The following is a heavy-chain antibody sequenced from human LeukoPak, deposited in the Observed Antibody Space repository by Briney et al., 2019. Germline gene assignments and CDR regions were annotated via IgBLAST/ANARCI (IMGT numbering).Heavy chain of an antibody. V-gene: IGHV3-48*02. CDR1: GLTFSGYS. CDR2: ISSSSSSI. D-gene: IGHD6-13*01. CDR3: ARESRYSSDY. J-gene: IGHJ4*02. Sequence: HTGGSLRPSCAASGLTFSGYSMNWVRQAPGKGLEWVSYISSSSSSIYYTDSVKGRFTISRDNAKNSLFLQMNSLRDEDTAVYYCARESRYSSDYWGQGTLVAVSS.